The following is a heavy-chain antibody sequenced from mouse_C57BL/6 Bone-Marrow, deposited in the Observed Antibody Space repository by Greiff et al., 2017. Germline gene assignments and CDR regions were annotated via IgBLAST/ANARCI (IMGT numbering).Heavy chain of an antibody. V-gene: IGHV5-9*01. J-gene: IGHJ1*03. CDR1: GFTFSSYT. CDR3: SRQVTTVLATKYFDV. D-gene: IGHD1-1*01. CDR2: ISGCGGNT. Sequence: EVHLVESGGGLVKPGGSLKLSCAASGFTFSSYTMSWVRQTPEKRLQWVAAISGCGGNTYYPDSVKGRSTFSRDNDKNILYLQMSSLRSEDTALYYCSRQVTTVLATKYFDVWGTGTTVTVSS.